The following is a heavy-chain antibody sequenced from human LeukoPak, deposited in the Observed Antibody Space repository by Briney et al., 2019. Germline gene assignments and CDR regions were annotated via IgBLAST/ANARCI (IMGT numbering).Heavy chain of an antibody. V-gene: IGHV1-2*02. J-gene: IGHJ3*02. CDR1: GYTFTGYY. D-gene: IGHD3-9*01. CDR2: INPNSGGT. Sequence: ASVKVSCKASGYTFTGYYMHWVRQAPGQGLEWMGWINPNSGGTNYAQKFQGRVTMTRDTSISTAYMELSRLRSDDTAVYYCARDRYFDWRDAFDIWGQGTMVTVSS. CDR3: ARDRYFDWRDAFDI.